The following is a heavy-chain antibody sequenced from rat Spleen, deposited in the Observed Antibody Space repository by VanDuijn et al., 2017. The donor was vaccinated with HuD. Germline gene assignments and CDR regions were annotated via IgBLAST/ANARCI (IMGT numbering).Heavy chain of an antibody. Sequence: QVQLQQSGVELAKPGSSVKISCKASGYTFTNYYISWIKQTTVQGLEYIGYIDTGSGITNYNEKFKGKATLTVDKSSSTAFMQLSSPTPDDSAVYYCARQRFSSYVYVDDYWGQGVMVTVSS. CDR3: ARQRFSSYVYVDDY. CDR1: GYTFTNYY. D-gene: IGHD1-2*01. CDR2: IDTGSGIT. J-gene: IGHJ2*01. V-gene: IGHV1-43*01.